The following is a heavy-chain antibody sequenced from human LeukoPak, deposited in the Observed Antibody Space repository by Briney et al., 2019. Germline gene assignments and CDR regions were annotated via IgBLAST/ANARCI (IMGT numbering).Heavy chain of an antibody. Sequence: GGSLRLSCAASGFTFSSYGMSWVRQAPGKGLGWVANIKQDGSEKYYVDSVKGRFTVSRDNAKNSLYLQMNSLRAEDTAVFYCARGGMVRRVMGAFDIWGQGTLVTVSS. D-gene: IGHD3-10*01. V-gene: IGHV3-7*01. CDR2: IKQDGSEK. J-gene: IGHJ3*02. CDR3: ARGGMVRRVMGAFDI. CDR1: GFTFSSYG.